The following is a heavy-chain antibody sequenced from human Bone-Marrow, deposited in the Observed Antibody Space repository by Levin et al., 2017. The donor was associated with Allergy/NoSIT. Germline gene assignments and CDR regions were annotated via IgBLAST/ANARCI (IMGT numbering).Heavy chain of an antibody. CDR2: ITGSGGYT. CDR1: GFTFSSYS. D-gene: IGHD5-12*01. CDR3: AKRRYDSSGYFDS. J-gene: IGHJ4*02. Sequence: GGSLRLSCEASGFTFSSYSMGWVRLAPGKGLEWVSAITGSGGYTNYADSVMGRFTISRDNSKNTLYLQMNTLRAEDTALYYCAKRRYDSSGYFDSWGQGTLVTVSS. V-gene: IGHV3-23*01.